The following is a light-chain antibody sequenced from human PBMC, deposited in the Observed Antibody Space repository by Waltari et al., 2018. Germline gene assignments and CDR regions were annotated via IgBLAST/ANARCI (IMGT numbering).Light chain of an antibody. CDR3: RQYSSSPPT. CDR1: QDIAYF. J-gene: IGKJ5*01. CDR2: AAS. V-gene: IGKV1-16*01. Sequence: DIQLTQSPSSMSASVGDSVTTTWRASQDIAYFLAWFQQRPGKAPKSLIFAASTLHSGVPSRFSGSGSGTEFTLTITSLQPEDFATYYCRQYSSSPPTFGQGTRLDIK.